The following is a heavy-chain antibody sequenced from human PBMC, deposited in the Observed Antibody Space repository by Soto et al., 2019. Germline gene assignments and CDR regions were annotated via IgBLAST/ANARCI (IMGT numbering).Heavy chain of an antibody. J-gene: IGHJ4*01. D-gene: IGHD1-26*01. V-gene: IGHV4-30-2*01. Sequence: PSETLSPTYAVSGGSISSGGYSWIWIRQPPGKGLERIGFIYHSGSTYYNPSLKSRGTISVDRYKNQFYLKLSSVTASDTGVYYCPTGRELQRYYWGQGHLVTVSS. CDR3: PTGRELQRYY. CDR1: GGSISSGGYS. CDR2: IYHSGST.